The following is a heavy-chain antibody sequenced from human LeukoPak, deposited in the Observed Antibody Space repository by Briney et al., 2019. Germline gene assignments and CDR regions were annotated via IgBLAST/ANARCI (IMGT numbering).Heavy chain of an antibody. D-gene: IGHD3-10*01. Sequence: ASVKVSCKASGYTFTSYYMHWVRQAPGQGLEWMGIINPSGGSTSYAQKFQGWVTMTRDTSISTAYMELSRLRSDDTAVYYCTRDSGRWFDPWGQGTLVTVSS. CDR1: GYTFTSYY. CDR3: TRDSGRWFDP. V-gene: IGHV1-46*01. CDR2: INPSGGST. J-gene: IGHJ5*02.